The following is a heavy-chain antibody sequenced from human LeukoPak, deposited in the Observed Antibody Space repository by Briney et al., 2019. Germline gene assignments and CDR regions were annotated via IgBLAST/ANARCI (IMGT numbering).Heavy chain of an antibody. J-gene: IGHJ6*03. Sequence: SETLSLTCTVSGGSISSFYWSWIRQPPGKGLEWIGYIYYSGGTNYSPSLKSRVTISVDTSKNQFSLKLSSVTAADTAVYYCARLYSYDCSGGSCYGNYYYYYMDVWGKGTTVTVSS. CDR1: GGSISSFY. V-gene: IGHV4-59*08. CDR3: ARLYSYDCSGGSCYGNYYYYYMDV. CDR2: IYYSGGT. D-gene: IGHD2-15*01.